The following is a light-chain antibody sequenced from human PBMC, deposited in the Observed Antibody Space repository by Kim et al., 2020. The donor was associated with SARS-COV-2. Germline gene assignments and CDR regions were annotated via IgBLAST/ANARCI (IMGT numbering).Light chain of an antibody. CDR2: WAS. Sequence: ATINCKSSQSIFSNSNNKNYLTWYQQKPGQPPKLLIYWASTRQSGVPDRFSGSGSGTDFTLTISGLQAEDVAVYYCQQFFLRPLTFGGGTKVDIK. CDR1: QSIFSNSNNKNY. J-gene: IGKJ4*01. V-gene: IGKV4-1*01. CDR3: QQFFLRPLT.